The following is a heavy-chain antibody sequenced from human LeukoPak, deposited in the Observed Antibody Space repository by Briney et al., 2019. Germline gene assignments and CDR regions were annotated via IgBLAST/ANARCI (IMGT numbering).Heavy chain of an antibody. J-gene: IGHJ4*02. CDR3: AKRYGDYGTFDY. CDR1: GFTFSSYG. D-gene: IGHD4-17*01. V-gene: IGHV3-30*02. CDR2: IRYDGSNK. Sequence: GGSLRLSXAASGFTFSSYGMHWVRQAPGKGLEWVAFIRYDGSNKYYADSVKGRFTISRDNSKNTLYLQMNSLRAEDTAVYYCAKRYGDYGTFDYWGQGTLVTVSS.